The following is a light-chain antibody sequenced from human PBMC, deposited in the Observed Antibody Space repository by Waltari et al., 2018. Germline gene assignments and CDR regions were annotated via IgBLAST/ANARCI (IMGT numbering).Light chain of an antibody. J-gene: IGLJ2*01. CDR2: EVS. V-gene: IGLV2-14*03. CDR1: SSDLGDSNY. CDR3: SSYTSSSTLV. Sequence: QSALTQPAPVSGSPGQSTTISRTGTSSDLGDSNYSSWYQQHPVKAPKLLIYEVSNRPSGISNRFSGSKSGSTASLTISGLQAEDEADYYCSSYTSSSTLVFGGGTKLTVL.